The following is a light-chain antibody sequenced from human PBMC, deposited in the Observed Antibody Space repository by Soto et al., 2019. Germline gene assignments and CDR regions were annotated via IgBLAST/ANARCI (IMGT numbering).Light chain of an antibody. Sequence: EIVLTQSPGTLSLSPGERATLSCRASQSVTASYLAWYQQKPGQAPRLLIYGASSRATGIPDRFSGSGSGTDFTLTINRVEPEDFAVYYCQQYGSSPLTFGGGTKVEIK. CDR3: QQYGSSPLT. V-gene: IGKV3-20*01. CDR1: QSVTASY. CDR2: GAS. J-gene: IGKJ4*01.